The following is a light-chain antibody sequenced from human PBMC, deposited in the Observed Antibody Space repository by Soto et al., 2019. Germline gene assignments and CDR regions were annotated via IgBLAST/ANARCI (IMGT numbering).Light chain of an antibody. J-gene: IGKJ5*01. Sequence: EIVFTQSPGTLSVSPGERATLSCRASQSVNQKLGWYQQKPGQAPRLLIYGASSRATGIPDRFSGSWSGTDFTLTISRLAPEDFAVYYCQQYGSSWTFGKGTRLEIK. CDR1: QSVNQK. CDR3: QQYGSSWT. V-gene: IGKV3-20*01. CDR2: GAS.